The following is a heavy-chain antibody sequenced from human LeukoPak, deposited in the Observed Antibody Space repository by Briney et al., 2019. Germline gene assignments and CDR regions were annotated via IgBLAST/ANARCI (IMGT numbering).Heavy chain of an antibody. CDR1: GFTFSSYA. Sequence: PGGSLRLSCSASGFTFSSYAMHWVRQAPGKGLEYVSAISSNGGRTYYADSVKGRFTISRDNSKNTLYLQMSSLRAEDTAVYYCVKELGSSWYYYYGMDVWGQGTTVTVSS. V-gene: IGHV3-64D*06. D-gene: IGHD6-13*01. CDR2: ISSNGGRT. CDR3: VKELGSSWYYYYGMDV. J-gene: IGHJ6*02.